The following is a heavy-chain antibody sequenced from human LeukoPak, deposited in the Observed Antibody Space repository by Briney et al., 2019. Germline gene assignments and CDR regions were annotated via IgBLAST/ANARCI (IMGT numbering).Heavy chain of an antibody. CDR1: GFTNY. J-gene: IGHJ5*02. CDR3: ARDLLEPEMAA. V-gene: IGHV3-53*01. Sequence: PGGSLRLSCGASGFTNYMNWVRQARERGLEWVSTIYSSGDTYYADSVRGRFTISRDKTKNMLFLQMNSLRVEDTAIYFCARDLLEPEMAAWGLGTLVTVSS. CDR2: IYSSGDT. D-gene: IGHD5-24*01.